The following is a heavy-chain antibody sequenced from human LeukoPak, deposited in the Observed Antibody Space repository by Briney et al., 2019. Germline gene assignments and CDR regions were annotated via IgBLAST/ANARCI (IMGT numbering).Heavy chain of an antibody. CDR2: ISDDGNRK. V-gene: IGHV3-30-3*01. J-gene: IGHJ4*02. Sequence: GRSLRLSCAASGFTFSNYAIHWVRQAPGKGLEWVAIISDDGNRKYYADSVKGRFTLSRDNSKHTVYLQMNSLRNEDTAVYYCGGDLGLGRGWYGGDYWGQGTLVTVSS. D-gene: IGHD6-19*01. CDR1: GFTFSNYA. CDR3: GGDLGLGRGWYGGDY.